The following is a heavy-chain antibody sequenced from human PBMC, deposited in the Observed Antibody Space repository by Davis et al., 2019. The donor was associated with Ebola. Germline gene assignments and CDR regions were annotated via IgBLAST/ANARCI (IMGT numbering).Heavy chain of an antibody. J-gene: IGHJ1*01. D-gene: IGHD6-13*01. Sequence: GESLKISCSASGFTFSSYAMHWVRQAPGKGLEYVSAISSNGGSTYYADSVKGRFTISRDNSKNTLYLQMNSLRAEDTAVYYCAKDGSSWYLRYFQHWGQGTLVTVSS. CDR3: AKDGSSWYLRYFQH. V-gene: IGHV3-64*04. CDR1: GFTFSSYA. CDR2: ISSNGGST.